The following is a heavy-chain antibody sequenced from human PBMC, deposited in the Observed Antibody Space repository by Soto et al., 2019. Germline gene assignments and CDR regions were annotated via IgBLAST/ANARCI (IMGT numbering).Heavy chain of an antibody. CDR1: GFTFSNYA. CDR2: ISGSGDSP. D-gene: IGHD6-19*01. CDR3: TTVNGGWRAPDV. Sequence: PGGSLRLSCAASGFTFSNYAISWVRQAPGKGLEWVSIISGSGDSPYYADSVKGRFTISRDNSRNTLYLQMNSLRAGDTAVYYCTTVNGGWRAPDVWGTGTTVTVSS. V-gene: IGHV3-23*01. J-gene: IGHJ6*04.